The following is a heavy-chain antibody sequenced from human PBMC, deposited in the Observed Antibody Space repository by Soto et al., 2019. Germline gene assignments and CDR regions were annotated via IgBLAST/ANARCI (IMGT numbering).Heavy chain of an antibody. D-gene: IGHD4-17*01. CDR1: GFSFSMNA. J-gene: IGHJ4*02. CDR3: AKVQGGKHDYGDYVPLFDC. Sequence: PGGPLRPPFRASGFSFSMNAMTGFGQSPGKGQEWVADISGSGGSKYYADSVKGRFTISRDNSKNRLYLQMNSLRAEDTAVYYCAKVQGGKHDYGDYVPLFDCWVQGTLVSVSS. CDR2: ISGSGGSK. V-gene: IGHV3-23*01.